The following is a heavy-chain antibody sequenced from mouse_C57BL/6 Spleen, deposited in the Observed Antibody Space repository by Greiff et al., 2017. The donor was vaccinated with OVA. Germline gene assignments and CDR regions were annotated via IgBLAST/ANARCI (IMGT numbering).Heavy chain of an antibody. D-gene: IGHD1-1*01. J-gene: IGHJ4*01. CDR2: IRSKSNNYAT. CDR1: GFSFNTYA. V-gene: IGHV10-1*01. Sequence: EVQLVESGGGLVQPKGSLKLSCAASGFSFNTYAMNWVRQAPGKGLEWVARIRSKSNNYATYYADSVKDRFTISRDDSESMLYLQMNNLKTEDTAMYYCVRDRGSTFYAMDYWGQGTSVTVSS. CDR3: VRDRGSTFYAMDY.